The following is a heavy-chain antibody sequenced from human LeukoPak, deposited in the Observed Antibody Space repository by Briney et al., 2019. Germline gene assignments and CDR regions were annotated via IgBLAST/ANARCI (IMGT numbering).Heavy chain of an antibody. CDR2: IGGSGTI. J-gene: IGHJ4*02. D-gene: IGHD3/OR15-3a*01. V-gene: IGHV3-11*04. CDR3: ARVGLGTREFDY. Sequence: GGSLRLSCAASGFTFSDYSMSRIRQAPGKGLEWVSYIGGSGTIFYAASVKGRFTISRDNAQSSLYLQMNSVRAEDTAVYYCARVGLGTREFDYWGQGTLVTVSS. CDR1: GFTFSDYS.